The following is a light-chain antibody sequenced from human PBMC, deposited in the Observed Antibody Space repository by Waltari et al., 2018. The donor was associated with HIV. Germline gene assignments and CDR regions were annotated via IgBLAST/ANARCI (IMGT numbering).Light chain of an antibody. CDR3: AAWDDSLSGRV. J-gene: IGLJ2*01. Sequence: QSVLTQPPSASGTPGQRVTLSCSGSSPNIGSNSVNWYQQLPGTAPKLLIYNNNERPSGVPDRFSGSRSGTSASLAISGLQSEDEADYYCAAWDDSLSGRVFGGGTKLTVL. V-gene: IGLV1-44*01. CDR1: SPNIGSNS. CDR2: NNN.